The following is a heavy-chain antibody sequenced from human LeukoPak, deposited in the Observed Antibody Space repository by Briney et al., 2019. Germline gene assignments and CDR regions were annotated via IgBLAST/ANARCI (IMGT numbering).Heavy chain of an antibody. CDR3: ARETSQKGAHYMDV. D-gene: IGHD3-16*01. CDR1: GGSISTYY. J-gene: IGHJ6*03. CDR2: IYYSGST. Sequence: SETLSLTCTVSGGSISTYYWSWIRQPPGKGLEWIGYIYYSGSTNYNPSLKSRVTISVDTSKNQFSLKLRSVTAADTAVYYCARETSQKGAHYMDVWGKGTTVTISS. V-gene: IGHV4-59*01.